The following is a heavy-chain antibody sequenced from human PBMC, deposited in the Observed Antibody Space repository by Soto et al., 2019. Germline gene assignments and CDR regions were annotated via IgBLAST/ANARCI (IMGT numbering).Heavy chain of an antibody. Sequence: EMQLLESGGGLVQPGGSLRLSCAASGFTMSTYSVTWVRQAPGKGLEWVSGLSVTPGITFYADSVKGRFTISRDSSNNAVYLQMNSLRAEDTAMYFCSKWSGYGDLWGQGTLVTVSS. CDR3: SKWSGYGDL. CDR2: LSVTPGIT. V-gene: IGHV3-23*01. CDR1: GFTMSTYS. J-gene: IGHJ4*02. D-gene: IGHD5-12*01.